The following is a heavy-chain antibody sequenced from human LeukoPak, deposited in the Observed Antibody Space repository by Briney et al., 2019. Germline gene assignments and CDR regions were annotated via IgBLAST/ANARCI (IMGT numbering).Heavy chain of an antibody. J-gene: IGHJ4*02. CDR2: IKQDGSEK. Sequence: GGSLRLSCAASGFTLSSYWMSWVRQAPGKGLEWVANIKQDGSEKYYADSVKGRFTISRDNSKNTLYLQMTSLRAEDTALYYCAKDRGYSTYYFDYWGQGTLVTVSS. V-gene: IGHV3-7*01. CDR1: GFTLSSYW. D-gene: IGHD6-25*01. CDR3: AKDRGYSTYYFDY.